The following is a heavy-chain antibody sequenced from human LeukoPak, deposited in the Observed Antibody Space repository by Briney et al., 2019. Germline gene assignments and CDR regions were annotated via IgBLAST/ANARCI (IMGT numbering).Heavy chain of an antibody. J-gene: IGHJ2*01. D-gene: IGHD7-27*01. V-gene: IGHV3-23*01. CDR3: ARELVSLGTGYFDL. Sequence: GGSLRLSCEASGFPFGTYGMTWVRQAPGKGLEWVSGITGSSWTYYTDSVRGRFTISRDNSKNTLHLQMNNLTADDTAIYYCARELVSLGTGYFDLWGRGTLVTVSS. CDR1: GFPFGTYG. CDR2: ITGSSWT.